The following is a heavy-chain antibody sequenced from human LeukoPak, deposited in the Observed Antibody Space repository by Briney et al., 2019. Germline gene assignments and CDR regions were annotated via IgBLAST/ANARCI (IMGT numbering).Heavy chain of an antibody. CDR3: ANPRYDSSGYYYVD. D-gene: IGHD3-22*01. CDR1: GYTFTDYT. J-gene: IGHJ4*02. V-gene: IGHV1-3*01. CDR2: INGGSGNT. Sequence: VASVEVSCKASGYTFTDYTMHWLRQAPGQRLDWMGWINGGSGNTKYSPEFQGRVTITRDTSASTAYMELSSLRSEDTAVYYCANPRYDSSGYYYVDWGQGTLVTVSS.